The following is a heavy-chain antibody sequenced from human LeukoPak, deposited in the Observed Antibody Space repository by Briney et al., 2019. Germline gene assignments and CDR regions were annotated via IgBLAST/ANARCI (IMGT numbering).Heavy chain of an antibody. D-gene: IGHD3-10*01. CDR2: ISSNGGST. J-gene: IGHJ6*02. V-gene: IGHV3-64*01. CDR3: AGSDAMDV. CDR1: GFIFSNYA. Sequence: GGSLRLSCAASGFIFSNYAMHWARQAPGKGLEYVSTISSNGGSTYYANSVKGRFTISRDNSKNTLYLQMGSLRAEDMAVYYCAGSDAMDVWGQGTTVTVSS.